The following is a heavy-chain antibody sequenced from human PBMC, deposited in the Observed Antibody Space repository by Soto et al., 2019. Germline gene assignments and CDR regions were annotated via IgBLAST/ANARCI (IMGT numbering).Heavy chain of an antibody. V-gene: IGHV3-30*03. D-gene: IGHD4-17*01. CDR2: ISYDGSNK. J-gene: IGHJ5*02. CDR1: GFTFSSYG. Sequence: GGSLRLSCAASGFTFSSYGMHWVRQAPGKGLEWVAVISYDGSNKYYADSVKGRFTISRDNSKNTLYLQMNSLRAEDTAVYYCARDPFDYGRPSWGQGTLVTVSS. CDR3: ARDPFDYGRPS.